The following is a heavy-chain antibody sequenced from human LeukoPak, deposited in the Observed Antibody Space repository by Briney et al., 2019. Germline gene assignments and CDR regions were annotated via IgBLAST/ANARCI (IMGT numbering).Heavy chain of an antibody. V-gene: IGHV7-4-1*02. CDR1: GYTFTSYA. J-gene: IGHJ4*02. D-gene: IGHD3-22*01. Sequence: GASVKVSCKASGYTFTSYAMNWVRQAPGQGLEWMGWINTNTGNPTYAQGFTGRFVFSLDTSVSTAYLQISSLKAEDTAVYYCARWAYYYDSSGSYPSDYWGQGTLVTVSS. CDR2: INTNTGNP. CDR3: ARWAYYYDSSGSYPSDY.